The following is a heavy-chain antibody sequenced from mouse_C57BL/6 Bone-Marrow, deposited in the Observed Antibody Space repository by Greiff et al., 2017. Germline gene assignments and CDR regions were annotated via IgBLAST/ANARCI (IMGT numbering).Heavy chain of an antibody. J-gene: IGHJ2*01. D-gene: IGHD1-1*01. Sequence: DVMLVESGGGLVKPGGSLKLSCAASGFTFSDYGMHWVRQAPEKGLEWVAYISSGSSTIYYADTVKGRFTISRDNAKNTLFLQMTSLKSEDTDMYYCAKARNYDGSTFDYWGQGTTLTVSS. CDR1: GFTFSDYG. CDR2: ISSGSSTI. V-gene: IGHV5-17*01. CDR3: AKARNYDGSTFDY.